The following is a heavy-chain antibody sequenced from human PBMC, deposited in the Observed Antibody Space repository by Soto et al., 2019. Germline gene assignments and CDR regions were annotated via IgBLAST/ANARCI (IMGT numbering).Heavy chain of an antibody. J-gene: IGHJ4*02. D-gene: IGHD2-2*01. CDR1: NDSVLTSIYY. CDR2: IYYTGTA. Sequence: QLQLQESGPGLVKPSETLSLTCSVSNDSVLTSIYYWAWIRQPPGKGLEWIATIYYTGTAYYNPSLQSRVTISIDTSKNQFSLNLKSVTAADTAVYYCARNWNIALVPAAYFDSWGQGTLVTVSS. V-gene: IGHV4-39*01. CDR3: ARNWNIALVPAAYFDS.